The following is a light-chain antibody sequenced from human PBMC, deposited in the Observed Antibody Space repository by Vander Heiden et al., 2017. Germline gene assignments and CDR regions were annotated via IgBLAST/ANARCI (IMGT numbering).Light chain of an antibody. CDR1: SSDVGSYNL. CDR3: CSYATSSTYV. J-gene: IGLJ1*01. CDR2: EGS. Sequence: QSALTQPASVSGSPGQSITISYTGTSSDVGSYNLVSWYQQHPGKAPKLMIYEGSKRPSGVSNRFSGSKSGNTASLTISGLQAEVEADYYCCSYATSSTYVFGTGTKVTVL. V-gene: IGLV2-23*01.